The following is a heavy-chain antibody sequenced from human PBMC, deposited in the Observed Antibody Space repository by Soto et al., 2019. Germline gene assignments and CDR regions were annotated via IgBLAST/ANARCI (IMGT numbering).Heavy chain of an antibody. V-gene: IGHV4-38-2*02. CDR3: AKAHVLVRAGSTLGY. CDR1: GYSISSGSY. J-gene: IGHJ4*01. D-gene: IGHD6-19*01. Sequence: SETLSLTCIVSGYSISSGSYWGWIRQPPGKGPEWIASIYHGGTTFYNPSLKSRVTVSLDKSNNQFSLKLRSVTDADTAVYYWAKAHVLVRAGSTLGYWRRESLFAVCS. CDR2: IYHGGTT.